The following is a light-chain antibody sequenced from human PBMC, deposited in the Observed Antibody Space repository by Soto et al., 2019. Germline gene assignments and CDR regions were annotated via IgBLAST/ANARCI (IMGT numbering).Light chain of an antibody. CDR1: STDVGRYNY. Sequence: QSALTQPRSVSGSPGQSVTISCTGTSTDVGRYNYVSWYQQHPGKAPKLIIYDVSQRPSGVPDRFSGSKSGNTASLTISGLQAEDEADYYCCSYAGSSYVFGTGTKLTVL. CDR2: DVS. CDR3: CSYAGSSYV. V-gene: IGLV2-11*01. J-gene: IGLJ1*01.